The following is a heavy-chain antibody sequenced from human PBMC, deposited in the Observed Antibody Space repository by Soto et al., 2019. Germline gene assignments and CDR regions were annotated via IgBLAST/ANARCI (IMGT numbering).Heavy chain of an antibody. D-gene: IGHD3-9*01. CDR1: GGSISSSSYY. CDR2: NYYSGST. CDR3: ACHLYDILTGYGPYYYMDV. Sequence: SETLSLTCTVSGGSISSSSYYWGWIRQPPGKGLEWIGSNYYSGSTYYNPSLKSRVTISVDTSKNQFSLKLSSVTAADTAVYYCACHLYDILTGYGPYYYMDVWGKGTTVTVSS. J-gene: IGHJ6*03. V-gene: IGHV4-39*01.